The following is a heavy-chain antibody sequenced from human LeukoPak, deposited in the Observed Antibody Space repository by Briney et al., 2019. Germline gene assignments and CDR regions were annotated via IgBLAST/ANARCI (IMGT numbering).Heavy chain of an antibody. CDR2: IESTSSPI. Sequence: PGGSLRLSCAASGFTFRIYSMTWVRQAPGRGLEWVSYIESTSSPIYYVDSVKGRFTMSRDNAKNSLFLQMNNLRVEDTAIYYCARATRNGYDYWGQGTLVTVSS. CDR3: ARATRNGYDY. D-gene: IGHD5-24*01. J-gene: IGHJ4*02. V-gene: IGHV3-48*04. CDR1: GFTFRIYS.